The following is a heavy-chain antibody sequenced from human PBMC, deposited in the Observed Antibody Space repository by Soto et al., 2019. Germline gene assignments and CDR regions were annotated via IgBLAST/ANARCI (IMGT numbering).Heavy chain of an antibody. V-gene: IGHV4-59*08. J-gene: IGHJ4*01. Sequence: SETLSLTCTVSGGSIGRYYWSWFRQPPGKGLEWIGYIYYSGSTDYNPSLKSRVTISVDTSKSQFSLRLSSVTAADTAVYYCVSTSGNNRHCPFYDWGHGTLVTVTS. CDR1: GGSIGRYY. D-gene: IGHD1-26*01. CDR3: VSTSGNNRHCPFYD. CDR2: IYYSGST.